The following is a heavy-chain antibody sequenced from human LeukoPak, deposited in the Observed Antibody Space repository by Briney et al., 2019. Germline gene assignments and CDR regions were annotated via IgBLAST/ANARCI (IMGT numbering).Heavy chain of an antibody. D-gene: IGHD3-16*02. V-gene: IGHV3-21*01. CDR2: ISSSSSYI. J-gene: IGHJ6*03. Sequence: GGSLRLSCAASGFTFSSYSMNWVRQAPGKGLEWVSSISSSSSYIYYADSAKGRFTISRDNAKNSLYLQMNSLRAEDTTVYYCARDGGRLRLGELSLYMDVWGKGTTVTVSS. CDR3: ARDGGRLRLGELSLYMDV. CDR1: GFTFSSYS.